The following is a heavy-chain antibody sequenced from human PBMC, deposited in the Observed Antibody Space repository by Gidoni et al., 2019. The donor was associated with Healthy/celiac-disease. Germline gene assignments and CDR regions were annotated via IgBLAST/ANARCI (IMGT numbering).Heavy chain of an antibody. CDR3: AAAVLVGATTSHWFDP. Sequence: QMQLVQSGPDVKKPGTSVKVSCKASGFTFTSSAVQWVRQARGQRLGWIGWIVVGSGNTNYAQKFQERVTITRDMSTSTAYMELSSLRSEDTAVYYCAAAVLVGATTSHWFDPWGQGTLVTVSS. D-gene: IGHD1-26*01. CDR2: IVVGSGNT. J-gene: IGHJ5*02. CDR1: GFTFTSSA. V-gene: IGHV1-58*01.